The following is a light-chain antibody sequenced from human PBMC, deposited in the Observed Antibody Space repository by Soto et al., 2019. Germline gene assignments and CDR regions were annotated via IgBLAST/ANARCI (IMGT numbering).Light chain of an antibody. CDR2: DAS. J-gene: IGKJ1*01. CDR3: QQRSTWT. CDR1: QSVSSY. V-gene: IGKV3-11*01. Sequence: EVVLTQSPATLSLSPGERATLSCRASQSVSSYLAWYQQKPGQGPRLLIYDASKKPTDIPARFTGSGSGTDFTLTISSLEPEDFAVYFCQQRSTWTFGQGTKVEI.